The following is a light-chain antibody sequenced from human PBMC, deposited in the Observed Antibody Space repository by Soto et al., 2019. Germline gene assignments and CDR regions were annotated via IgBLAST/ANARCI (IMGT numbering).Light chain of an antibody. J-gene: IGKJ1*01. V-gene: IGKV1-5*03. CDR1: QSISSW. CDR2: KAS. CDR3: QQYNSYWT. Sequence: DIQMTQSPSTLSASVGDRVTITCRASQSISSWLAWYQQKPGKAPKLLIYKASSLESGVPSRFSGSGSGTEFTLTISSLQPYDFSLYYCQQYNSYWTFGQGTKVEIK.